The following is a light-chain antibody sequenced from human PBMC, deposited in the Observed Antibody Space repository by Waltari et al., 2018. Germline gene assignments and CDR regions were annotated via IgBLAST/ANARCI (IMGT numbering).Light chain of an antibody. V-gene: IGLV3-21*02. CDR2: DDS. CDR3: QVWDRITDHYV. J-gene: IGLJ1*01. Sequence: SYALTQPPSVSVAPGQTARITCGGKNIGIKSVQWYQRRPGQAPVLVVYDDSDRPSGISDRLAGTKAGSTATLTISRAEAGDEADYYCQVWDRITDHYVFGTGTKVTVL. CDR1: NIGIKS.